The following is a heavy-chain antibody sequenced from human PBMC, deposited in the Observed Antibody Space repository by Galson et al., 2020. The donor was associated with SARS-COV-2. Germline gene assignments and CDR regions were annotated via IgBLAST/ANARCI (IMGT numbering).Heavy chain of an antibody. D-gene: IGHD3-22*01. V-gene: IGHV4-39*01. CDR2: IYYSGST. CDR3: ASLRINYDSMGYYGMDV. Sequence: SETLSLTCTVSGGSISSSSYYWGWIRQPPGKGLEWIGSIYYSGSTYYNPSLKSRVTISVDTSKNQFSLKLSSVTAADTAVYYCASLRINYDSMGYYGMDVWGQGTTVTVSS. CDR1: GGSISSSSYY. J-gene: IGHJ6*02.